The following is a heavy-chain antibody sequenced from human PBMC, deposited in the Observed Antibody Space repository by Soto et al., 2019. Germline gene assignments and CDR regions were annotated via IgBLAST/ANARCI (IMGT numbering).Heavy chain of an antibody. Sequence: ASVKVSCKASGYTFTGYYMHWVRQAPGQGLEWMGWINPNSGGTNYAQKFQGRVTMTRDTSISTAYMELSRLRSDDTAVYYCERGLNDFWSGYYRSYYYYGMDVWGQGTTVTVSS. J-gene: IGHJ6*02. CDR1: GYTFTGYY. CDR3: ERGLNDFWSGYYRSYYYYGMDV. V-gene: IGHV1-2*02. D-gene: IGHD3-3*01. CDR2: INPNSGGT.